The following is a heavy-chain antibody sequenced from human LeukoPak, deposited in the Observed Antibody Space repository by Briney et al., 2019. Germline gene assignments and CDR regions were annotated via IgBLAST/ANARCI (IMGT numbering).Heavy chain of an antibody. CDR2: IYTSGST. V-gene: IGHV4-4*07. Sequence: PSETLSLTCTVSGGSISSYYWSWIRQPAGKGLEWIGRIYTSGSTYYNPSLKSRVTISVDRSKNQFSLKLSSVTAADTAVYYCARETIGYPIDYWGQGTLVTVSS. CDR3: ARETIGYPIDY. D-gene: IGHD5-12*01. J-gene: IGHJ4*02. CDR1: GGSISSYY.